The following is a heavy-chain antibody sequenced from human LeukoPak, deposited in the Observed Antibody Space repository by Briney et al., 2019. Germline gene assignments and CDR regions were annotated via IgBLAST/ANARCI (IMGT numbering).Heavy chain of an antibody. CDR3: ARRRGCFDY. CDR1: GYSISSGYY. V-gene: IGHV4-38-2*01. CDR2: IYHSGST. J-gene: IGHJ4*02. Sequence: PSETLSLTCAVSGYSISSGYYWGWIRQPPGKGLEWIGSIYHSGSTYYNPSLKSRVTISVGTSKNQFSLKLSSVTAADTAVYYCARRRGCFDYWGQGTLVTVSS. D-gene: IGHD3-10*01.